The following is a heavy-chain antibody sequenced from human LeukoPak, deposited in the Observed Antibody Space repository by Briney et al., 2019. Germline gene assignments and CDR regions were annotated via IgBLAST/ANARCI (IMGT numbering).Heavy chain of an antibody. CDR1: GFNLSDYY. CDR3: ARQKRTFDY. Sequence: GGSLRLSCAASGFNLSDYYMTWIRQAPGKGMEWLSYISNNGYSTYYRDSVKGRFTISRDNAKNSLYLEMNSLTVEDTAVYYCARQKRTFDYWGRGTLVTVS. CDR2: ISNNGYST. V-gene: IGHV3-11*01. J-gene: IGHJ4*02.